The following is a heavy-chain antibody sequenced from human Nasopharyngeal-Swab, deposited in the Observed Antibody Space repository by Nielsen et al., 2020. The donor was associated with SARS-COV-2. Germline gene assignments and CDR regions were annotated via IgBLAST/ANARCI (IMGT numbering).Heavy chain of an antibody. Sequence: ASVKVSCKASGYSFRSYGINWVRQAPGQGLEWMGWISVYNADTNYAQKLQGRVSMTTDKSTSTAYMELRSLRSDDTAVYYCARDIVEWLVVPSLSFDYWGQGTLVTVSS. J-gene: IGHJ4*02. CDR3: ARDIVEWLVVPSLSFDY. D-gene: IGHD3-3*01. CDR1: GYSFRSYG. V-gene: IGHV1-18*01. CDR2: ISVYNADT.